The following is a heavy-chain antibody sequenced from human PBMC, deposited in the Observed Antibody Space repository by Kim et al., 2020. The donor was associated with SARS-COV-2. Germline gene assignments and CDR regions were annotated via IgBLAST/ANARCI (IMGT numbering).Heavy chain of an antibody. Sequence: GGSLRLSCAASGFTFSSYAMSWVRQAPGKGLEWVSAISGSGSSTYYADSVKGRLTISRDNSKNTLYLQVNSLSAEDTALYYCAKSASFGVIINFDYWGQGTLVTVSS. CDR2: ISGSGSST. J-gene: IGHJ4*02. D-gene: IGHD3-3*01. V-gene: IGHV3-23*01. CDR3: AKSASFGVIINFDY. CDR1: GFTFSSYA.